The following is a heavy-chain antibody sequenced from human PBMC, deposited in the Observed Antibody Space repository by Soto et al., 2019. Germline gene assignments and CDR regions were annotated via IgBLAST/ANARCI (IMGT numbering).Heavy chain of an antibody. CDR1: GYSFTNYW. D-gene: IGHD3-22*01. Sequence: EVQLVQSGAEVKKPGESLRISCKGSGYSFTNYWISWVRQMPGKGLEWMGRIDPSDSYTNYSPSFQGHVTISADKSISTAYLQWSSLRSEDTAVYYCASSSGYYRHFDYWGQGTLVTVSS. J-gene: IGHJ4*02. V-gene: IGHV5-10-1*03. CDR2: IDPSDSYT. CDR3: ASSSGYYRHFDY.